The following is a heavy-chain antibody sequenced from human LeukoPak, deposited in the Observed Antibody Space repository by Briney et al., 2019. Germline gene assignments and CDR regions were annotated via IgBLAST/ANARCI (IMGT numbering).Heavy chain of an antibody. Sequence: GGSLRLSCAASGFAFSNCGMSGVRLLPGKGLEWVSVISGSGDNTYYANSVKGRFTVSRDNSMNTLYLQMNNLRGEDTALYYCTKGPYGNSIYYGMDVWGQGTTVTVSS. V-gene: IGHV3-23*01. J-gene: IGHJ6*02. D-gene: IGHD5-24*01. CDR2: ISGSGDNT. CDR1: GFAFSNCG. CDR3: TKGPYGNSIYYGMDV.